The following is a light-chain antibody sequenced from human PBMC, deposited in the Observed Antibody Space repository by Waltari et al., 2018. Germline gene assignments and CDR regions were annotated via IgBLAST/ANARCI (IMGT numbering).Light chain of an antibody. CDR2: KDT. CDR3: HAAADNNWF. J-gene: IGLJ2*01. V-gene: IGLV3-27*01. CDR1: VLAEKY. Sequence: YDLAQPFSVSVSPGQTATIPCSGDVLAEKYVRWFQQRPGQSPILILYKDTERPSGIPERFSGSSSGSTVTLTLRGALPEDEADYHCHAAADNNWFFGGGTKLTVL.